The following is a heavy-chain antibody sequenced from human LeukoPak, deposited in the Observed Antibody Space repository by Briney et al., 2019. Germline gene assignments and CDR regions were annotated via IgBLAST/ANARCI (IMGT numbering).Heavy chain of an antibody. CDR3: VRELGSITGTNNWFDP. CDR1: GFTFSSYS. CDR2: ISSSSSYI. Sequence: GGSLRLSCAASGFTFSSYSMNWVRQAPGKGLEWVSSISSSSSYIYYADSVKGRFTISRDNAKNSLYLQMNSLRAEDTAVYYCVRELGSITGTNNWFDPWGQGTLVTVSS. D-gene: IGHD1-20*01. J-gene: IGHJ5*02. V-gene: IGHV3-21*01.